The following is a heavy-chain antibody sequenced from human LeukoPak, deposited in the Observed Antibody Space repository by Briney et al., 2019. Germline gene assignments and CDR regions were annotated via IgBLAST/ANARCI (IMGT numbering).Heavy chain of an antibody. J-gene: IGHJ3*02. CDR1: GGSISGYY. Sequence: SETLSLTCTVSGGSISGYYWNWIRQSPGKGLESIGFIYYIGSTNYNPSLTSRVTISLDTSKNQFSLRLKSVTAADTAVYYCARTGSRYGANALDIWGQGTMVSVSS. V-gene: IGHV4-59*01. D-gene: IGHD4/OR15-4a*01. CDR2: IYYIGST. CDR3: ARTGSRYGANALDI.